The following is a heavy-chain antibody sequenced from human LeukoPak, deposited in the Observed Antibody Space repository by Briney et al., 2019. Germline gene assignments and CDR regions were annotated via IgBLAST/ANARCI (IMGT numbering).Heavy chain of an antibody. D-gene: IGHD4-17*01. CDR1: GFTMSTYW. CDR2: IKQGGSEQ. J-gene: IGHJ4*02. V-gene: IGHV3-7*01. CDR3: ASAGTSYGDQFFDY. Sequence: GGSLRLSCAASGFTMSTYWMSWVRQAPGKGLEWVASIKQGGSEQHYVESVKGRFTISRDNVKNSLYLQMNSLRAEDTAVYYCASAGTSYGDQFFDYWGQGTLVTVSS.